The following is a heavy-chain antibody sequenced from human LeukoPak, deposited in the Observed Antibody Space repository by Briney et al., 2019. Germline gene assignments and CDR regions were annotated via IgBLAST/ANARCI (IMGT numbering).Heavy chain of an antibody. CDR1: GGTFSSYA. CDR2: IIPIFGTA. V-gene: IGHV1-69*13. CDR3: ARDYDSSGYYLNY. Sequence: GASVKVSCKASGGTFSSYAISWVRQAPGQGLEWMGGIIPIFGTANYAQRFQGRVTITADESTSTAYMELSSLRSEDTAVYYCARDYDSSGYYLNYWGQGTLVTVSS. J-gene: IGHJ4*02. D-gene: IGHD3-22*01.